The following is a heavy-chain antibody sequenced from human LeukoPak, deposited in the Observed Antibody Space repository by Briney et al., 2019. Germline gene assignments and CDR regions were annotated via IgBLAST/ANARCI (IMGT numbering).Heavy chain of an antibody. Sequence: ASVKVSCKASGGTFSSYAISWVRQAPGQGLEWMGRIIPILGIANYAQKFQGRVTITADKSTSTAYMELSSLRSEDTAVYYCARGRSYGDPTSDYWGQGTLVTVSS. CDR3: ARGRSYGDPTSDY. D-gene: IGHD4-17*01. CDR2: IIPILGIA. CDR1: GGTFSSYA. V-gene: IGHV1-69*04. J-gene: IGHJ4*02.